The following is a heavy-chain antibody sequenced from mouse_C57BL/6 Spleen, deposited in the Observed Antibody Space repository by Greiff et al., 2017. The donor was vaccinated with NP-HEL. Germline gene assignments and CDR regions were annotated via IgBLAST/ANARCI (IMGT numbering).Heavy chain of an antibody. CDR1: GYTFTSYW. J-gene: IGHJ3*01. CDR3: AIYYSNVFAY. V-gene: IGHV1-50*01. CDR2: IDPSDSYT. Sequence: VQLQQPGAELVKPGASVKLSCKASGYTFTSYWMQWVKQRPGQGLEWIGEIDPSDSYTNYNQKFKGKATLTVDTSSSTAYMQLSSLTSEDSAVYYCAIYYSNVFAYWGQGTLVTVSA. D-gene: IGHD2-5*01.